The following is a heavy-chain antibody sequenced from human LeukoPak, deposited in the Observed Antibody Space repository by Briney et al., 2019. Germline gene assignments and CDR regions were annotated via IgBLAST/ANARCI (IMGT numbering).Heavy chain of an antibody. J-gene: IGHJ6*02. V-gene: IGHV4-4*02. CDR3: ERLWGYDGYAPYGMNV. CDR2: IHHSGNT. CDR1: GGSISSSNW. Sequence: KPSETLSLTCAVSGGSISSSNWWSWVRQPPGKGLEWIGEIHHSGNTNYNPSLKSRVTISADKSKNPFSLKLSSVTAADTAVYYCERLWGYDGYAPYGMNVWGQGTTVTVSS. D-gene: IGHD5-12*01.